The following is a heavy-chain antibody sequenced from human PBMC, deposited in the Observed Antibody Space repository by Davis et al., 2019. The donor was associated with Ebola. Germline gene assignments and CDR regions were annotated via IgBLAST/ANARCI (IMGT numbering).Heavy chain of an antibody. D-gene: IGHD3-22*01. CDR1: GYTFTSYA. CDR3: ARDGINVYYYDSSGQGGFDY. Sequence: AASVKVSCKASGYTFTSYAMHWVRQAPGQRLEWMGWINAGNGNTKYSQKFQGRVTITRDTSASTAYMELSSLRSEDTVVYYCARDGINVYYYDSSGQGGFDYWGQGTLVTVSS. J-gene: IGHJ4*02. CDR2: INAGNGNT. V-gene: IGHV1-3*01.